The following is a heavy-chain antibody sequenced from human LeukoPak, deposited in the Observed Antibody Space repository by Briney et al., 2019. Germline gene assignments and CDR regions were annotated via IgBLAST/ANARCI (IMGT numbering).Heavy chain of an antibody. CDR2: IKSKTDGGTT. CDR1: GFTFSNAW. CDR3: TTGYCSRTSCYYFDY. J-gene: IGHJ4*02. D-gene: IGHD2-2*01. Sequence: GGALRLSCAASGFTFSNAWMSWVRQAPGRGLEGVGRIKSKTDGGTTDYAAPVKGRFTISRDDSKNTLYLQMNSLKTEDTAVYYCTTGYCSRTSCYYFDYWGQGTLVTVSS. V-gene: IGHV3-15*01.